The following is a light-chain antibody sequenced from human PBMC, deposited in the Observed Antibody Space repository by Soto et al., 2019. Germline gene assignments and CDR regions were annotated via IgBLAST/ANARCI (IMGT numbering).Light chain of an antibody. Sequence: EIVLTQSPATLSVSPGERATLSCRASHSVGSNFAWYQQKPGQAPRLLLYGASTRATGIPARFSGSGSGTEFTLTIGSLQSEDSAVYYCQQYDNWPPTFGQGTRLEI. J-gene: IGKJ5*01. CDR1: HSVGSN. CDR3: QQYDNWPPT. V-gene: IGKV3-15*01. CDR2: GAS.